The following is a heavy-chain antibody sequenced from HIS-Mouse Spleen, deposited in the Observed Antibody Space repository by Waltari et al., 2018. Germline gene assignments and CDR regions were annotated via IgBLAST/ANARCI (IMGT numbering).Heavy chain of an antibody. CDR1: GGSISSSSYY. CDR3: ARYIVVVTAIDY. Sequence: QLQLQESGPGLVKPSETLSLTCTVSGGSISSSSYYWGWIRQPPGKGLEWIGGIYYRGRTYYNPSLKSRVTISVDTSKNQVSLKLSSVTAADTAVYYCARYIVVVTAIDYWGQGTLVTVSS. V-gene: IGHV4-39*07. J-gene: IGHJ4*02. CDR2: IYYRGRT. D-gene: IGHD2-21*02.